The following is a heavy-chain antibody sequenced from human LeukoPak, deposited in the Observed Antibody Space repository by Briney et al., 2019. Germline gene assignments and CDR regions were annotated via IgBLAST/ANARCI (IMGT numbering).Heavy chain of an antibody. V-gene: IGHV4-4*02. J-gene: IGHJ5*02. CDR3: ARVTTSMLKHYSSSSSPGDWFDP. CDR1: GGSISSSNW. D-gene: IGHD6-6*01. CDR2: IYHSGST. Sequence: SETLSLTCAVSGGSISSSNWWSWVRQPPGKGLEWIGEIYHSGSTNYNPSLKSRVTISVDKSKNQFSLKLSSVTAADTAVYYCARVTTSMLKHYSSSSSPGDWFDPWGQGTLVTVSS.